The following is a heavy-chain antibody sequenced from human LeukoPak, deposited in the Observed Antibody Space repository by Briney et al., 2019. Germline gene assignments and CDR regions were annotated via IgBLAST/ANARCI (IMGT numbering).Heavy chain of an antibody. D-gene: IGHD4-17*01. CDR2: ISGGGDT. CDR3: ATGRLRGPLDY. Sequence: WGSLRLSCAASGFTVSGNYMTWVRQAPGKGLEWVSIISGGGDTYYADSVKGRFTISRDIFKNTLYLQMNSLRADDTAVYYCATGRLRGPLDYWGQGTLVTVSS. J-gene: IGHJ4*02. V-gene: IGHV3-53*01. CDR1: GFTVSGNY.